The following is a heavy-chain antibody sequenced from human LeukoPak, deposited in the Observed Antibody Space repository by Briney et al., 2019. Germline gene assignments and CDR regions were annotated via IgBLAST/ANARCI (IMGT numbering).Heavy chain of an antibody. CDR2: IYYSGST. J-gene: IGHJ4*02. CDR1: GGSISSYY. D-gene: IGHD6-6*01. CDR3: ARSETYSSFLDY. Sequence: SETLSLTCTVSGGSISSYYWSWIRQPPGKGLEWIGYIYYSGSTNYNPSLKSRVTISVDTSKNQFSLKLSSVTAADTAAYYCARSETYSSFLDYWGQGTLVTVSS. V-gene: IGHV4-59*01.